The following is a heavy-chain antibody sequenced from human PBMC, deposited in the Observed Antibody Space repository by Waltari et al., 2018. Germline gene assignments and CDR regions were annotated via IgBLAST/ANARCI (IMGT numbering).Heavy chain of an antibody. Sequence: QVQLQESGPGLVKPSQTLSLTCTVSGGSISSGSYYWSWIRQPAGKGLEWIGYIYTSGSTNYNPALKSRVTISVDTSKNQFSLKLSSVTAADTAVYFCGRVVAAPVPDYYYGMDVWGQGTTVTVSS. D-gene: IGHD2-15*01. V-gene: IGHV4-61*09. CDR2: IYTSGST. CDR3: GRVVAAPVPDYYYGMDV. J-gene: IGHJ6*02. CDR1: GGSISSGSYY.